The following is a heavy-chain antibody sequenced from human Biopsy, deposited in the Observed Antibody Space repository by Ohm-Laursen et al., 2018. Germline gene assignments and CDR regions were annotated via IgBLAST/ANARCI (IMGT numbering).Heavy chain of an antibody. J-gene: IGHJ4*02. CDR2: ISGSGTTI. CDR1: GFTFSDHY. V-gene: IGHV3-11*01. D-gene: IGHD3-10*01. Sequence: SQRLSCTASGFTFSDHYKSWIRQAPGKGMERLSYISGSGTTIFYADPVKGRFTVSRDNAKNSLYLQMNSLTVEDTAVYYCARDGAGSYHDYWGQGTLVTVSS. CDR3: ARDGAGSYHDY.